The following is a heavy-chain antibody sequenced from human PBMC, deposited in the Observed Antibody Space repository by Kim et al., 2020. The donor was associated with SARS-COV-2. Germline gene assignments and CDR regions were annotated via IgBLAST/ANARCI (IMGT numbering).Heavy chain of an antibody. CDR2: IVGTSNTI. Sequence: GGSLRLSCAASGFSFSTYSMNWVRQAPGKGLEWVSYIVGTSNTIYSAGSVKGRFTISRDNAKNSLYLQMNSLRNEDTAVYYCARDGGGWFDYWGQGTLVTVSS. V-gene: IGHV3-48*02. CDR1: GFSFSTYS. CDR3: ARDGGGWFDY. J-gene: IGHJ4*02. D-gene: IGHD6-19*01.